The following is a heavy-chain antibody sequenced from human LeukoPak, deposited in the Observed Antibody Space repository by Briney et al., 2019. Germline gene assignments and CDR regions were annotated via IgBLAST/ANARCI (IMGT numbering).Heavy chain of an antibody. CDR3: ARARMITFGGVIALDAFDI. V-gene: IGHV3-64*01. CDR1: GFTFSSYA. D-gene: IGHD3-16*02. CDR2: ISSNGGST. Sequence: GGSLRLSCAASGFTFSSYAMHWVRQAPGKGLEYVSAISSNGGSTYYANSVKGRFTISRDNSKNTLYLQMGSLRAEDMAVYYCARARMITFGGVIALDAFDIWGQGTMVTVSS. J-gene: IGHJ3*02.